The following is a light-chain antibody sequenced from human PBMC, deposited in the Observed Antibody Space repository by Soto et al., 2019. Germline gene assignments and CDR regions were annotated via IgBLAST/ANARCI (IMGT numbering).Light chain of an antibody. Sequence: EIVLTQSPGTLSLSPGERATLSCRASQSVISNYLAWYQQKPGLAPRLLIYGVSIRATGIPDRFSGSGSGTDFTLTISRLEPEDFAVYYCQQRVDWLTFGGGTKLEIK. CDR1: QSVISNY. CDR2: GVS. V-gene: IGKV3D-20*02. CDR3: QQRVDWLT. J-gene: IGKJ4*01.